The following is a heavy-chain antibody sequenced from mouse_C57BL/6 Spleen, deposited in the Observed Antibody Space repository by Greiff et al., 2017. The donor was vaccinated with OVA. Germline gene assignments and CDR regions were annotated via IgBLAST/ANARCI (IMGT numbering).Heavy chain of an antibody. J-gene: IGHJ2*01. V-gene: IGHV1-19*01. CDR2: INPYNGGT. Sequence: EVQLQQSGPVLVKPGASVKMSCKASGYTFTDYYMNWVKQSHGKSLEWIGVINPYNGGTSYNQKFKGKATLTVDKSSSTAYMELNSLTSEDSAVYYCAREGGYCFEYWGQGTTLTVSS. CDR1: GYTFTDYY. CDR3: AREGGYCFEY.